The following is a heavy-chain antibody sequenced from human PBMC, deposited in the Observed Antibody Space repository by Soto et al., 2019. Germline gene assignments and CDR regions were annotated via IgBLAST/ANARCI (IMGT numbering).Heavy chain of an antibody. CDR1: GFSLTTSGVG. CDR2: IYWDDDK. V-gene: IGHV2-5*02. D-gene: IGHD3-3*01. CDR3: AHRVLRTVFGLVTPTAIYFDF. Sequence: QITLNESGPTVVRPTETLTLTCRFSGFSLTTSGVGVGWILQSPGKAPEWLALIYWDDDKRYSASLKSRLTLTPDTSKNQVVRTVSDLDPTETATYYCAHRVLRTVFGLVTPTAIYFDFWGQGTPVAVSS. J-gene: IGHJ4*02.